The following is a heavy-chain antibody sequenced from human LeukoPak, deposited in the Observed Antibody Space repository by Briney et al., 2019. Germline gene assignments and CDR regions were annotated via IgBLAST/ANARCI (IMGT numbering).Heavy chain of an antibody. CDR1: GFTVSSNY. CDR3: AREEGPLDY. Sequence: GGSLRLSCAASGFTVSSNYMSWVRQAPGKGLEWVSLMHSAGTTYYAGSVEGRFTISRDNSRNTLYLLMTSLRVEDTAVYYYAREEGPLDYWGQGTLVTVSS. J-gene: IGHJ4*02. CDR2: MHSAGTT. V-gene: IGHV3-66*01.